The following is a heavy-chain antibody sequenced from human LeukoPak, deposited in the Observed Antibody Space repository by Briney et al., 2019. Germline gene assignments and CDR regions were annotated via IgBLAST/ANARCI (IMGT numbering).Heavy chain of an antibody. CDR2: INHSGST. D-gene: IGHD6-13*01. J-gene: IGHJ6*03. V-gene: IGHV4-34*01. Sequence: SETLSLTCAVYGGSFSGYYWSWIRQPPGKGLEWIGEINHSGSTNYNPSLKSRVTISVDTSKNQFSLKLSSMTAADTAVYYCARDRQQLGNYYYYYMDVWGKGTTVTVSS. CDR1: GGSFSGYY. CDR3: ARDRQQLGNYYYYYMDV.